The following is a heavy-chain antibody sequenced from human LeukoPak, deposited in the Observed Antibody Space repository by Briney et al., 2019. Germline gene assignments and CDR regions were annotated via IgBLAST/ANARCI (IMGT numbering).Heavy chain of an antibody. CDR3: ARAISQSGYFDY. D-gene: IGHD3-10*01. CDR2: INHSGST. V-gene: IGHV4-34*01. CDR1: GGSFSGYY. J-gene: IGHJ4*02. Sequence: SETLSLTCAVYGGSFSGYYWSWIRQPLGKGLEWIGEINHSGSTNYNPSLKSRVTISVDTSKNQFSLKLSSVTAADTAVYYCARAISQSGYFDYWGQGTLVTVSS.